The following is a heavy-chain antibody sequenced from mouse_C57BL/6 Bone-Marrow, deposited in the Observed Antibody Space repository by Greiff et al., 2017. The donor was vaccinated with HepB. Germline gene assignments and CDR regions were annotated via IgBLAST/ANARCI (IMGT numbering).Heavy chain of an antibody. D-gene: IGHD1-1*02. V-gene: IGHV14-4*01. CDR3: TGSRYYFDY. CDR2: IDPENGDT. CDR1: GFNIKDDY. J-gene: IGHJ2*01. Sequence: VQLQQSGAELVRPGASVKLSCTASGFNIKDDYMHWVKQRPEQGLEWIGWIDPENGDTEYASKFQGKATITADTSSNTAYLQLSSLTSEDTAVYYCTGSRYYFDYWGQGTTLTVSS.